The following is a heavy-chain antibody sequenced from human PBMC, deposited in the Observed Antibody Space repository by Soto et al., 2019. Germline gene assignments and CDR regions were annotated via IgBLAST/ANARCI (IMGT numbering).Heavy chain of an antibody. Sequence: SGPTLVNPTQTLTLTCTFSGFLFSTSGVGVGWIRQPPGKALECLALIYWDDDKRYSPSLKSRLTITKDTSKNQVALTMINMDPVDTATYYCARYYCTSISCFYFDYWGQGTPVTVSS. CDR3: ARYYCTSISCFYFDY. J-gene: IGHJ4*02. V-gene: IGHV2-5*02. CDR2: IYWDDDK. D-gene: IGHD2-2*01. CDR1: GFLFSTSGVG.